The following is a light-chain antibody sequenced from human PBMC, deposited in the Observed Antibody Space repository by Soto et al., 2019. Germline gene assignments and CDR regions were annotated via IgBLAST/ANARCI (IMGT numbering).Light chain of an antibody. J-gene: IGLJ2*01. Sequence: QAVVTQPASVSGSPGQSITISCTGTSSDVGGYNYVSWYQQHPGKAPKLMIYDVSNRPSGVSNRFSGSKSGNTASLTISGLQAEDEADYYCSSYTSSSTRAVFGGGTKLTVL. CDR3: SSYTSSSTRAV. V-gene: IGLV2-14*01. CDR1: SSDVGGYNY. CDR2: DVS.